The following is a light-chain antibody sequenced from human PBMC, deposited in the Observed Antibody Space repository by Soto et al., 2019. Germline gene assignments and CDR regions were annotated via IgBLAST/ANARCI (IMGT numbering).Light chain of an antibody. V-gene: IGLV2-11*01. CDR2: DVS. CDR1: SSDVGDYKY. J-gene: IGLJ1*01. CDR3: CSYAGSYSYV. Sequence: QSVLTQPRSVSGSPGQSVTISCTGTSSDVGDYKYVSWYRQHPDKAPKLIIYDVSERPSGVPDRFSGSKSGNTASLTISGLQAEDEDDYYCCSYAGSYSYVFGTGTKVTVL.